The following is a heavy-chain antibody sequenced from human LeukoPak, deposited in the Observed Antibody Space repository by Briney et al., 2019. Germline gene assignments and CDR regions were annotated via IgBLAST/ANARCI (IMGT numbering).Heavy chain of an antibody. Sequence: PSETLSLTCTVSGGSISSRSYCWSWIRQPAGKGLEWIGHVHISGSTNYNSSLKSRATISVDTSKNQFSLKLSSVTAADTAVYYCARASGWYKSYLDYWGQGTLVTVSS. CDR2: VHISGST. D-gene: IGHD6-19*01. V-gene: IGHV4-61*09. J-gene: IGHJ4*02. CDR3: ARASGWYKSYLDY. CDR1: GGSISSRSYC.